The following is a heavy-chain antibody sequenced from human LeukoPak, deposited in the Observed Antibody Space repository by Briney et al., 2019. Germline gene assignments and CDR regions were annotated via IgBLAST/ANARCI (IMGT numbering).Heavy chain of an antibody. CDR1: GGSFSGYY. D-gene: IGHD3-22*01. CDR3: ARGPYSYDSSGAFDI. Sequence: SSETLSLTCAVYGGSFSGYYWSWIRQPPGKGLEWIGEINHSGSTNYSPSLKSRVTISVDTSKNQFSLKLSSVTAADTAVYFCARGPYSYDSSGAFDIWGQGTMVTVSS. CDR2: INHSGST. V-gene: IGHV4-34*01. J-gene: IGHJ3*02.